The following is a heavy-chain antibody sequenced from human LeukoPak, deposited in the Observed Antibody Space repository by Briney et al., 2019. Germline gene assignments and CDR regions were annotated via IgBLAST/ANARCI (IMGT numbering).Heavy chain of an antibody. CDR3: ARLTGTTGFDY. Sequence: GGSLRLSCAASGFPFSSYWMSWVRHAPGKGLEWVANIKQDGSDKYYVDSVKGRFTISRDNAKNSLYLQLNSLRADDTAVYYCARLTGTTGFDYWGQGTLVTVSS. D-gene: IGHD1-1*01. CDR1: GFPFSSYW. J-gene: IGHJ4*02. V-gene: IGHV3-7*01. CDR2: IKQDGSDK.